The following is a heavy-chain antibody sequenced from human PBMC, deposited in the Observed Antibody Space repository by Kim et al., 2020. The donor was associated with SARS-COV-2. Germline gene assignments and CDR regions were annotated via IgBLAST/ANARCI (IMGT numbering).Heavy chain of an antibody. V-gene: IGHV5-10-1*01. Sequence: GESLKISCKGSGYSFTSYWISWVRQMPGKGLEWMGRIDPSDSYTNYSPSFQGHVTISADKSISTAYLQWSSLKASDTAMYYCAIHGGTMVRGVISLWGYYVYGMDVWGQGTTVTVSS. CDR1: GYSFTSYW. CDR3: AIHGGTMVRGVISLWGYYVYGMDV. J-gene: IGHJ6*02. CDR2: IDPSDSYT. D-gene: IGHD3-10*01.